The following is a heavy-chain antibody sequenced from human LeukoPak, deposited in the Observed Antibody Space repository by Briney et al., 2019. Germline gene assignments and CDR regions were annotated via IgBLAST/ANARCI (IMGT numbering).Heavy chain of an antibody. J-gene: IGHJ4*02. V-gene: IGHV3-74*01. Sequence: GGSLRLSCAASGFTFSSYWMHWVRQAPGKGLVWVSRIKSDGTSTSYADSVKGRFTVSRDIAKNTLFLQMNSLRAGDTALYYCARESGGSYYRTSDYWGQGTLVTVSS. D-gene: IGHD1-26*01. CDR3: ARESGGSYYRTSDY. CDR2: IKSDGTST. CDR1: GFTFSSYW.